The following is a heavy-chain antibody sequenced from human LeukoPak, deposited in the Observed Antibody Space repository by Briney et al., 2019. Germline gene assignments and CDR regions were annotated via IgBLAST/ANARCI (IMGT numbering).Heavy chain of an antibody. V-gene: IGHV4-39*07. CDR3: ARVKRAGTVTRRYYFDY. CDR2: INHSGST. Sequence: SETLSLTCTVSGGSISSSSYYWSWIRQPPGKGLEWIGEINHSGSTNYNPSLKSRVTISVDTSKNQFSLKLSSVTAADTAVYYCARVKRAGTVTRRYYFDYWGQGTLVTVSS. CDR1: GGSISSSSYY. J-gene: IGHJ4*02. D-gene: IGHD4-17*01.